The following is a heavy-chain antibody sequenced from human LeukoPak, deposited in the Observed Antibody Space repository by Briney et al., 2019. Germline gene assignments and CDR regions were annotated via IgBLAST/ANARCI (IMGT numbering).Heavy chain of an antibody. CDR3: AKSYSGNYNDAFGI. Sequence: GGSLRLSCTASGFTLSNSGMSWVRQAPGKGLEWVSGIPGSGGNTYYADSVRGRFTISRDNSKYTLYLQMNSLRAEDTAVYYCAKSYSGNYNDAFGIWGQGTMVTVSS. D-gene: IGHD1-26*01. CDR1: GFTLSNSG. J-gene: IGHJ3*02. CDR2: IPGSGGNT. V-gene: IGHV3-23*01.